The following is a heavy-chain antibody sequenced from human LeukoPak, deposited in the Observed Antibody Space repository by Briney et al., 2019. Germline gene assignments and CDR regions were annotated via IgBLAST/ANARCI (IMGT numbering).Heavy chain of an antibody. J-gene: IGHJ4*02. Sequence: PGRSLRLSCAASGFTFDDYAMHWVRQAPGKGLEWVSGISWNSGSIGYADSVKGRFTISRDNDKNSLYLQMNSLRAEDTALYYCASGRSYDSSGLDYWGQGTLVTVSS. CDR1: GFTFDDYA. D-gene: IGHD3-22*01. CDR3: ASGRSYDSSGLDY. V-gene: IGHV3-9*01. CDR2: ISWNSGSI.